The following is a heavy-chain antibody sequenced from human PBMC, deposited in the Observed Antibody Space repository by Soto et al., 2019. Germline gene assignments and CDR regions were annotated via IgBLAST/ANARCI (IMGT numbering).Heavy chain of an antibody. V-gene: IGHV1-18*01. CDR1: GYTFTSYG. CDR2: ISAYNGNT. CDR3: ARDLEGYYYDSSGYYLP. Sequence: ASVKVSCKASGYTFTSYGISWRRQAPGQGLELMGWISAYNGNTNYAQKLQGRVTMTTDTSTSTAYMELRSLRSYDTAVDYCARDLEGYYYDSSGYYLPWGPGTMVTV. J-gene: IGHJ5*02. D-gene: IGHD3-22*01.